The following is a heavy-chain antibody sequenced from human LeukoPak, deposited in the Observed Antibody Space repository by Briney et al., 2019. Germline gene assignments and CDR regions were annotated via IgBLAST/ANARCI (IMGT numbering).Heavy chain of an antibody. D-gene: IGHD3-3*01. CDR2: IYYSGST. CDR1: GGSISSSSYY. CDR3: ARDGFWSGYYNYYGMDV. Sequence: SETLSLTCTVSGGSISSSSYYWGWIRQPPGKGLEWIGSIYYSGSTYYNPSLKSRVTISVDTSKNQFSLKLSSVTAADTAVYYCARDGFWSGYYNYYGMDVWGQGTTVTVSS. V-gene: IGHV4-39*02. J-gene: IGHJ6*02.